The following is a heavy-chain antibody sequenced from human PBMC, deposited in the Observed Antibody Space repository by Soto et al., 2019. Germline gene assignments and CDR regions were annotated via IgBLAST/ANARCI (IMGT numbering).Heavy chain of an antibody. Sequence: GGSLRLSCAASGFTFSSYAMSWVRQAPGKGLEWVSAISGSGGSTYYADSVKGRFTISRDNSKNTLYLQMNSLRAEDTAVYYCAKSPEITMIVVVMGGPFDYWGQGTLVTVSS. D-gene: IGHD3-22*01. CDR1: GFTFSSYA. V-gene: IGHV3-23*01. J-gene: IGHJ4*02. CDR3: AKSPEITMIVVVMGGPFDY. CDR2: ISGSGGST.